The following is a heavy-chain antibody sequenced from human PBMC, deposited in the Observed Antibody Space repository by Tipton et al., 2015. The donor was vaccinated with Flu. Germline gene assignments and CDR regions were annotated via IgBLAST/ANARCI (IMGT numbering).Heavy chain of an antibody. D-gene: IGHD3-3*01. CDR1: GASISSTSYF. CDR3: ARVGLLTVFGLLIPNHFVP. V-gene: IGHV4-39*07. J-gene: IGHJ5*02. Sequence: GASISSTSYFWGWIRQPPGKGLEWIGTMYHNGGTYFNPSLKSRVSMAVDTSEKQFSLTLNSVTAADTAVYYFARVGLLTVFGLLIPNHFVPRGQGTMVTVS. CDR2: MYHNGGT.